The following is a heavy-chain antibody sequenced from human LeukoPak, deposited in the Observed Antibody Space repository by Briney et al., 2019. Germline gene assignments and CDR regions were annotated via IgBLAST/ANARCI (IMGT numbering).Heavy chain of an antibody. D-gene: IGHD2-15*01. V-gene: IGHV4-59*01. CDR1: GGSISSYY. CDR3: ARAVLSYCRGGSCPYFDY. CDR2: IYYSGST. J-gene: IGHJ4*01. Sequence: SETLSLTCTVSGGSISSYYWSWIRQPPGKGLEWIGYIYYSGSTNYNPSLKSRVTISVKTSKNQFSLKLSSVTAADTAVYYCARAVLSYCRGGSCPYFDYWGQGTLVTVSS.